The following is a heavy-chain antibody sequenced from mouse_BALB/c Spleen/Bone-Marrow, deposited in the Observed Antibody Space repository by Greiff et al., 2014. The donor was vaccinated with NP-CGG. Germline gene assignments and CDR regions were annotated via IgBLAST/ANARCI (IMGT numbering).Heavy chain of an antibody. Sequence: GSELVRPGASVKLSCKASGYTSTSYWMHWVKQRPGQGLEWIGNIYPGSGSTNYDEKFKSKATLTVDTSSSTAYMQLSSLTSEDSAVYYCTRSGYYGSSYGYFDVWGAGTTVTVSS. D-gene: IGHD1-1*01. J-gene: IGHJ1*01. CDR1: GYTSTSYW. CDR2: IYPGSGST. CDR3: TRSGYYGSSYGYFDV. V-gene: IGHV1S22*01.